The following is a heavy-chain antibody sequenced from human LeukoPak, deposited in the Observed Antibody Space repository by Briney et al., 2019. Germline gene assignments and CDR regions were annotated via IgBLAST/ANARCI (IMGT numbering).Heavy chain of an antibody. J-gene: IGHJ4*02. CDR2: IYYSEST. Sequence: SETLSLTCTVSGGSISSSSYYWGWIRQPPGKGLEWIGSIYYSESTYYNPSLKSRVTISVDTSKNQFSLNLSSVTAADTAVYYCARLYYDSSGYYQICYFDYWGQGTLVTVSS. CDR1: GGSISSSSYY. D-gene: IGHD3-22*01. CDR3: ARLYYDSSGYYQICYFDY. V-gene: IGHV4-39*01.